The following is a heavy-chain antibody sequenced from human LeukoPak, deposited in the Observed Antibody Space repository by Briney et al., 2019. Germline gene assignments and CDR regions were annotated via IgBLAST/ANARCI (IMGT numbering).Heavy chain of an antibody. CDR3: ARAVATKVTVSTFAC. CDR1: GDSVSINSAA. Sequence: SQTLSLTCAISGDSVSINSAAWNWIRQSPSKGLEWLARTYYRSKWYNDYAVSVKSRITLNPDTSKNQFSLQLNSVTPEDTAVYYCARAVATKVTVSTFACWGQGTLVTVSS. J-gene: IGHJ4*02. V-gene: IGHV6-1*01. D-gene: IGHD5-12*01. CDR2: TYYRSKWYN.